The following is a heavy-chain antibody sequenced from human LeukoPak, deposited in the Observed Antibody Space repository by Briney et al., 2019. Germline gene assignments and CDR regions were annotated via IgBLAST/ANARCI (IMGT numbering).Heavy chain of an antibody. J-gene: IGHJ6*02. CDR3: ARRRRDYYGSGSHTRLGYYYGMDV. Sequence: SETLSLTCAVYGVSFSGYYWSWIRQPPGKGLEWIGEVNHSGSTNYNPSLKSRVTISVDTSKNQFSLKLSSVTAADTAVYYCARRRRDYYGSGSHTRLGYYYGMDVWGQGTTVTVSS. D-gene: IGHD3-10*01. CDR2: VNHSGST. CDR1: GVSFSGYY. V-gene: IGHV4-34*01.